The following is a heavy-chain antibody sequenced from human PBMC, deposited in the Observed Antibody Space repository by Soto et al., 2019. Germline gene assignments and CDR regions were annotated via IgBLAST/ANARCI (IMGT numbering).Heavy chain of an antibody. CDR2: ISPIYDAA. D-gene: IGHD2-8*02. CDR3: ARYWTAGTFYGAFDV. CDR1: GGTFSNYV. V-gene: IGHV1-69*06. J-gene: IGHJ3*01. Sequence: QVQLVQSGAEVKKPGSSVKVSCEASGGTFSNYVISWLRQAPGQGPEWMGGISPIYDAANYARKFRGRVTITAHKSTNTADMELISLKSEDTAIYYCARYWTAGTFYGAFDVWGQGTMVIVSP.